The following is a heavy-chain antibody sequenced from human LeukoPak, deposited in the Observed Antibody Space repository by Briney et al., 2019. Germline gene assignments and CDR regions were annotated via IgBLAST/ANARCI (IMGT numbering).Heavy chain of an antibody. CDR1: GGSIGSSSYY. D-gene: IGHD2-15*01. CDR3: ARVGPWGCSGGSCYLHNFDY. J-gene: IGHJ4*02. CDR2: IYYSGST. Sequence: SETLSLTCTVSGGSIGSSSYYWGWIRQPPGKGLAWIGSIYYSGSTYYNPSLKSRVTISVDTSKNQFSLKLGSVTAADTAVYYCARVGPWGCSGGSCYLHNFDYWGQGTLVTVSS. V-gene: IGHV4-39*07.